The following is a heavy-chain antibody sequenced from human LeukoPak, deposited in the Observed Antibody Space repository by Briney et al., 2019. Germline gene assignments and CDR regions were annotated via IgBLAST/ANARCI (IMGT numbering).Heavy chain of an antibody. CDR1: GFTFSSYS. D-gene: IGHD4-23*01. CDR2: ISSSSSYI. J-gene: IGHJ4*02. V-gene: IGHV3-21*01. Sequence: KPGGSLRLSCAASGFTFSSYSMNWVRQAPGKGLEWVSSISSSSSYIYYADSVKGRFTISRDNAKNSLYLQMNSLRAEDKAVYYCARDSGQLRYYFDYWGQGTLVTVSS. CDR3: ARDSGQLRYYFDY.